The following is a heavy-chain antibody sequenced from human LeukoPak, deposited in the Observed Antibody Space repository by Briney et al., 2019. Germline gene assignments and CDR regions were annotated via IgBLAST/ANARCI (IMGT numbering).Heavy chain of an antibody. CDR3: AGKKTGGGYNYASDY. CDR1: GYSFTSYW. D-gene: IGHD5-18*01. CDR2: ISPDDSDT. Sequence: GESLKISCKGSGYSFTSYWIGWVRQMPGKGLEWMGIISPDDSDTRYSPSFQGHVTISADKSISSAYLQWSSLKASDTAMYYCAGKKTGGGYNYASDYWGQGTLVTVSS. V-gene: IGHV5-51*01. J-gene: IGHJ4*02.